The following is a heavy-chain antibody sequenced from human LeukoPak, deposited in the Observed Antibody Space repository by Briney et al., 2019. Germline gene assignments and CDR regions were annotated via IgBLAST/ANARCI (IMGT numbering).Heavy chain of an antibody. J-gene: IGHJ4*02. CDR1: GGSFSGYY. D-gene: IGHD6-13*01. CDR2: INHSGST. Sequence: SETLSLACAVYGGSFSGYYWSWIRQPPGKGLEWIGEINHSGSTNYNPSLKSRVTISVDTSKNQFSLKLSSATAADTAVYYCARGKMYSSSWYNYWGQGTLVTVSS. V-gene: IGHV4-34*01. CDR3: ARGKMYSSSWYNY.